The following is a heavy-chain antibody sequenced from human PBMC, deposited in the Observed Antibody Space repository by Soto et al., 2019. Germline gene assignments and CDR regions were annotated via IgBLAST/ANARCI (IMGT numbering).Heavy chain of an antibody. J-gene: IGHJ4*02. CDR2: ISSSSYI. CDR1: GFTFSSYS. CDR3: ARDPIRRAGAVAGTDLGY. V-gene: IGHV3-21*01. Sequence: EVQLVESGGGLVKPGGSLRLSCAASGFTFSSYSMNWVRQAPGKGLEWVSSISSSSYIYYADSVKGRFTISRDNAKNSLYLQMNSLRAEDTAVYYCARDPIRRAGAVAGTDLGYWGQGTLVTVSS. D-gene: IGHD6-19*01.